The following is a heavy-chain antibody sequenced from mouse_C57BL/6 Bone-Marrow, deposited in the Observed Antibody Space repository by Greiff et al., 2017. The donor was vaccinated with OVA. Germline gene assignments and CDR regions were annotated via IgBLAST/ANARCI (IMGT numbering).Heavy chain of an antibody. CDR3: TSDSSGYYAMDY. D-gene: IGHD3-2*02. V-gene: IGHV6-3*01. J-gene: IGHJ4*01. Sequence: EVQLVESGGGLVQPGGSMKLSCVASGFTFSNYWMNWVRQSPEKGLEWVAQIRLKSDNYATHYAESVKGRFTISRDDSKSSVYLQMNNLRAEDTGIYYCTSDSSGYYAMDYWGQGTSVTVSS. CDR1: GFTFSNYW. CDR2: IRLKSDNYAT.